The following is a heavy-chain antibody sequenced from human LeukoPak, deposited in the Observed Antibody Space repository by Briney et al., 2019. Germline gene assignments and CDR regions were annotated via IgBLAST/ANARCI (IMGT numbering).Heavy chain of an antibody. D-gene: IGHD1-26*01. V-gene: IGHV4-34*01. J-gene: IGHJ4*02. Sequence: PSETLSLTCSVSIESTSGNYWSWVRQAPGKGLEWIGEISRFGITNYHPSLKSRVTMSLDRSKNQFSLELTSVTAADSGVYYCARELLGAPTPGAYWSQGTLVTVSS. CDR3: ARELLGAPTPGAY. CDR2: ISRFGIT. CDR1: IESTSGNY.